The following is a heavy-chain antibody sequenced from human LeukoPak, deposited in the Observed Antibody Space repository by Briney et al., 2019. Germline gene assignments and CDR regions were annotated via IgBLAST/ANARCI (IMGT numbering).Heavy chain of an antibody. CDR1: GGSISRYY. D-gene: IGHD3-16*01. Sequence: SETLYLTCTVSGGSISRYYWSWVRPPPRKGLEWIGYIYSSGSTNYNPSLKSSVTISVDTSKNQFSLKLSPVTAADAAVYYCARDLGWGSPYPFAPWGQGTLVTVSS. J-gene: IGHJ5*02. CDR2: IYSSGST. V-gene: IGHV4-59*01. CDR3: ARDLGWGSPYPFAP.